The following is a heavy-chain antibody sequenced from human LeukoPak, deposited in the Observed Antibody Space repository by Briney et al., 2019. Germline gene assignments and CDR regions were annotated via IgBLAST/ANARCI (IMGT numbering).Heavy chain of an antibody. Sequence: GRSLRLFCAASGFTFSSYGMHGVRQAPGKGLEWVAVIWYGGSNKYYADCVKGRFTISREISKNTVYLQMNSVRPEDTAVCYCARDTPRRTSWHIYYSYGTDVWGQGNTVTASS. CDR1: GFTFSSYG. CDR2: IWYGGSNK. D-gene: IGHD2-2*01. J-gene: IGHJ6*02. V-gene: IGHV3-33*01. CDR3: ARDTPRRTSWHIYYSYGTDV.